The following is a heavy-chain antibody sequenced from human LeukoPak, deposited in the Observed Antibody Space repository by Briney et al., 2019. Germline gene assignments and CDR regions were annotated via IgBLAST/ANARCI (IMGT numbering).Heavy chain of an antibody. CDR1: GFTFSNYG. CDR2: ITASASTT. D-gene: IGHD6-19*01. CDR3: AKAGQPRTITVAGKYFFDY. V-gene: IGHV3-23*01. Sequence: GGSLRLTCATSGFTFSNYGMTWVRQAPGKRVDWVSVITASASTTYYADSVQGRFTISRDNSKNTLSLQMNSLRAEDTAVYYCAKAGQPRTITVAGKYFFDYWGQGTRVTVRS. J-gene: IGHJ4*02.